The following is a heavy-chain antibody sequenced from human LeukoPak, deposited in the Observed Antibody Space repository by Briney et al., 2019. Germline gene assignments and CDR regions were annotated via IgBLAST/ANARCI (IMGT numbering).Heavy chain of an antibody. Sequence: GGSLRLSCAASGFTFSSYAMHWVRQAPGKGLEWVAVVSYDGSNKYYADSVKGRFTISRDNSKNTLYLQMNSLRAEDTAVYHCARDYRKYSGSYDWFDPWGQGTLVTVSS. V-gene: IGHV3-30-3*01. CDR3: ARDYRKYSGSYDWFDP. D-gene: IGHD1-26*01. CDR2: VSYDGSNK. CDR1: GFTFSSYA. J-gene: IGHJ5*02.